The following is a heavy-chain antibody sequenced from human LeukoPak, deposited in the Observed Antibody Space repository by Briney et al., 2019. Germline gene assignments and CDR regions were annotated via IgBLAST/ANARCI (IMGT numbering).Heavy chain of an antibody. Sequence: GGSLRLSCTASGFTFGDYAMSWFRQAPGKGLEWVGFIRSKAYGGTTEYAASVKGRFIISRDDSKSIAYLQMNSLKTEDTAVYYCTRDGTDILTGYYNEVFDYWGQGTLVTVSS. V-gene: IGHV3-49*03. D-gene: IGHD3-9*01. J-gene: IGHJ4*02. CDR1: GFTFGDYA. CDR3: TRDGTDILTGYYNEVFDY. CDR2: IRSKAYGGTT.